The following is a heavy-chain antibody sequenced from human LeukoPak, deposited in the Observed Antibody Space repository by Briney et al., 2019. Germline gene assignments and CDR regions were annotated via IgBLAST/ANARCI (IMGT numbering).Heavy chain of an antibody. CDR1: GGSISSGDYY. J-gene: IGHJ4*02. Sequence: SQTLSLTCTVSGGSISSGDYYWSWIRQPPGKGLEWIGYISYSGSTYYNPSLKSRVTISVDTSKNQFSLKLSSVTAADTAVYYCAREGGSGSYYDYWGQGTLVTVSS. V-gene: IGHV4-30-4*01. CDR3: AREGGSGSYYDY. D-gene: IGHD1-26*01. CDR2: ISYSGST.